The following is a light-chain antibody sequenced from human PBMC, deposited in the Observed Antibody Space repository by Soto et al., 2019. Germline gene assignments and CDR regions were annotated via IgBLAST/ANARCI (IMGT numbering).Light chain of an antibody. CDR3: SSYTSSSSYV. Sequence: QSALTQPASVSGSPGQSITISCTGTSSDVGGYNYVSWYQQHPGKAPKLMIYEVSNRPSGVSNRFSGSKSGNPACLTISGLQAEDEADYYCSSYTSSSSYVFGTGTKVTDL. CDR1: SSDVGGYNY. CDR2: EVS. V-gene: IGLV2-14*01. J-gene: IGLJ1*01.